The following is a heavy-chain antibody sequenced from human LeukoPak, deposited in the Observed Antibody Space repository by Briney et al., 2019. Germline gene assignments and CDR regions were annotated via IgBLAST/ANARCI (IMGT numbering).Heavy chain of an antibody. CDR2: INPNSGGT. D-gene: IGHD6-13*01. V-gene: IGHV1-2*02. CDR3: AREDDIVVVAGYSSSSAY. Sequence: ASVKVSCKXSGYTFTGYYMHWVRQAPGQGLEWMGWINPNSGGTNYAQKFQGRVTMTRDTSISTAYMELSRLRSDDTAVYYCAREDDIVVVAGYSSSSAYWGQGTLVTVSS. J-gene: IGHJ4*02. CDR1: GYTFTGYY.